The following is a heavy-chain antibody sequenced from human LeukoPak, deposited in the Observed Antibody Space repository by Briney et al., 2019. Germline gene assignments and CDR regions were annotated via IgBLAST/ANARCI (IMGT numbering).Heavy chain of an antibody. V-gene: IGHV3-30*04. D-gene: IGHD1/OR15-1a*01. Sequence: GGSLRLSCAASGFTFSSYAMHWVRQAPGKGLEWVALISYDGINQYYADSVKGRFIISRDNSKNTLYLQLNSLRLEDTAVYYCTLTTFGVVYYFDYWGQGTLVTVSS. J-gene: IGHJ4*02. CDR3: TLTTFGVVYYFDY. CDR1: GFTFSSYA. CDR2: ISYDGINQ.